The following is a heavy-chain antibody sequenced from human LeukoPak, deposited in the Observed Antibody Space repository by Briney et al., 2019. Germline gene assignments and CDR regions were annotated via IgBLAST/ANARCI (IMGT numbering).Heavy chain of an antibody. CDR1: GYTFTGYY. D-gene: IGHD3-3*01. CDR3: ARVLRFLEWDPINWFDP. J-gene: IGHJ5*02. Sequence: VASVKVSCKASGYTFTGYYMHWVRQAPGQGLEWMGWMNPNSGNTGYAQKFQGRVTMTRNTSISTAYMELSSLRSEDTAVYYCARVLRFLEWDPINWFDPWGQGTLVTVSS. CDR2: MNPNSGNT. V-gene: IGHV1-8*02.